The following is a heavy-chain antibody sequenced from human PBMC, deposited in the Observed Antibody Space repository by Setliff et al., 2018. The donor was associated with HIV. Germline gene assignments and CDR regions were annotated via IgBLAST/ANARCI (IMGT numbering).Heavy chain of an antibody. CDR3: ARQGDYHILTGYYSGPHDAFDI. V-gene: IGHV5-51*01. D-gene: IGHD3-9*01. Sequence: SGESLKISCRASGYTFTNYWIGWVRQMPGKGLEWMGIIYPGDSDTRYSPSFQGQVTISADKSISTAYLQWSSLKASDTAMYYCARQGDYHILTGYYSGPHDAFDIWGQGTMVTVSS. CDR2: IYPGDSDT. J-gene: IGHJ3*02. CDR1: GYTFTNYW.